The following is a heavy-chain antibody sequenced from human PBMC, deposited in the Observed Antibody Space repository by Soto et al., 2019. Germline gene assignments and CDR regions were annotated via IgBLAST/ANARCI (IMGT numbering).Heavy chain of an antibody. Sequence: EVQLVESGGGLVKPGGSLRLSCAASGFSFSSYSMNWVRQAPGKGLEWVSSISSSSSSIYYADSAKGRFTISRDNAKNSLYLQMNNLGVEDTAVYYCARSYGSGKTDVWDQGTTVTVSS. CDR2: ISSSSSSI. D-gene: IGHD3-10*01. CDR3: ARSYGSGKTDV. J-gene: IGHJ6*02. V-gene: IGHV3-21*01. CDR1: GFSFSSYS.